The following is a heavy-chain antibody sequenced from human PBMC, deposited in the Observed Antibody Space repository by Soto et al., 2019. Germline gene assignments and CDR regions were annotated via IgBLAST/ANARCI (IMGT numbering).Heavy chain of an antibody. J-gene: IGHJ4*02. CDR2: IKQDGSEK. CDR3: ARRYCSGGSCYSYFDS. V-gene: IGHV3-7*01. CDR1: GFIFTNYW. Sequence: EVQLEESGGGLVQPGGSLRLSCGASGFIFTNYWMSWVRQAPRKGLEWVANIKQDGSEKYYVDSVKGRFTISRDNTKNSLYLQMNSLRPEDTAVYYCARRYCSGGSCYSYFDSWGQGTLVTVSS. D-gene: IGHD2-15*01.